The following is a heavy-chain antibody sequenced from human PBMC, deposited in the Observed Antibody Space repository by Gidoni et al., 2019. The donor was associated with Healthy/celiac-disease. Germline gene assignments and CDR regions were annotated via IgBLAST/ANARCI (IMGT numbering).Heavy chain of an antibody. J-gene: IGHJ4*02. CDR2: IKQDGSEK. CDR1: GFPFGSYW. CDR3: ARELYYYGSGTSFDY. D-gene: IGHD3-10*01. V-gene: IGHV3-7*03. Sequence: VQLVQPGGGLVQPRGSLRLPCAAPGFPFGSYWMSWVRQAPGKGLEWVANIKQDGSEKYYVDSVKGRFTISRDNAKNSLYLQMNSLRAEDTAVYYCARELYYYGSGTSFDYWGQGTLVTVSS.